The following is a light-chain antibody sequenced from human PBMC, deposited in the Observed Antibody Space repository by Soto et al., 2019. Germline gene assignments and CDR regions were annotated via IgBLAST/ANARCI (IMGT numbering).Light chain of an antibody. CDR3: QTWGTGPWV. J-gene: IGLJ3*02. CDR2: LDSDGSH. CDR1: SGHSNYA. Sequence: QSVLTQSPSASASLGASVKLTCTLSSGHSNYAIAWHQQHPEKGPRYLMKLDSDGSHSKGDEIPDRFSGSSSGAERYLTISSLQSEDEADYYCQTWGTGPWVFGGGTKLTIL. V-gene: IGLV4-69*01.